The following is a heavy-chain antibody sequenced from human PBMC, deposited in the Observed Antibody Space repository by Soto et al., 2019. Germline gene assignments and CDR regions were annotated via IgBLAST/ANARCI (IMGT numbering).Heavy chain of an antibody. CDR1: GFTFSSYG. CDR3: AKQGQLRENYFHY. Sequence: QVQLVESGGGVVQPGRSLRLSCAASGFTFSSYGIHWVRQAPGKGLEWVAVISYDGNNKYYADAVNGRFTISRDNSKNTLYLQMNSLRADDTAVYYCAKQGQLRENYFHYWGQGTLVTVSS. D-gene: IGHD1-1*01. V-gene: IGHV3-30*18. J-gene: IGHJ4*02. CDR2: ISYDGNNK.